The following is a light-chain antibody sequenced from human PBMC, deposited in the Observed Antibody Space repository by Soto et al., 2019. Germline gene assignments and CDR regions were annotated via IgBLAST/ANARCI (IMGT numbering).Light chain of an antibody. V-gene: IGLV2-14*01. J-gene: IGLJ1*01. CDR3: RSKTSSRTPCV. Sequence: QSALAQPASVSGSPGQSITISCTGTSSDVGGYNYVSWYQQHPGNAPRLMIYEVNNRPSGVPNRFSGSKSGNTASLTISGLKAEDEDDYHCRSKTSSRTPCVFGNVTKVIV. CDR2: EVN. CDR1: SSDVGGYNY.